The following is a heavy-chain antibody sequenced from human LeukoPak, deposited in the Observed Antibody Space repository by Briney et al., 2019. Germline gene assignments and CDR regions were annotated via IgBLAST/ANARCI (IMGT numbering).Heavy chain of an antibody. D-gene: IGHD6-13*01. V-gene: IGHV3-21*06. J-gene: IGHJ6*02. Sequence: PGGSLRLSCAASGFTFSSYSMNWVRQAPGKGREWVSFISSTGDNIYYADSVKGRFTISRDNAKNSLYLQMNSLREEDTAVYYCGGEFSSSPASMDVWGQGASVTVSS. CDR2: ISSTGDNI. CDR1: GFTFSSYS. CDR3: GGEFSSSPASMDV.